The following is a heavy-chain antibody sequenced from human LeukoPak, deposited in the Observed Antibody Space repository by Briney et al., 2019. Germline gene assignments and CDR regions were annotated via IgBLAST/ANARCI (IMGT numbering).Heavy chain of an antibody. Sequence: GGSLRLSCAASGFTFSNYEMNWVRQAPGKGLEWISYISSSGSTIYYADSVKGRFTISRDNSKNTLYLQMNSLRPEDTAVYYCAKVRVVFNWNYAYYFDYWGQGTLVTVSS. D-gene: IGHD1-7*01. J-gene: IGHJ4*02. CDR1: GFTFSNYE. V-gene: IGHV3-48*03. CDR3: AKVRVVFNWNYAYYFDY. CDR2: ISSSGSTI.